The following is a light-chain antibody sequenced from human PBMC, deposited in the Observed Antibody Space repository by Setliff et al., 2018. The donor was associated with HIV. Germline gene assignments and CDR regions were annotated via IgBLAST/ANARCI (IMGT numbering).Light chain of an antibody. V-gene: IGLV2-14*01. CDR3: SSYTSSSTYV. J-gene: IGLJ1*01. CDR1: SSDVGGYNY. CDR2: EVS. Sequence: QSALAQPASVSGSRQSITISCTGASSDVGGYNYVSWYQQHPGKAPKLMIYEVSDRPSGVSNRFSGPKSGDTASLTISGLQAEDEADYYCSSYTSSSTYVFGTGTKVTVL.